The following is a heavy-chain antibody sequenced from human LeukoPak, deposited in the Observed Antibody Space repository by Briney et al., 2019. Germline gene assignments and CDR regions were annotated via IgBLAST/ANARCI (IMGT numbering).Heavy chain of an antibody. V-gene: IGHV4-59*01. CDR3: ARPSTKNGLRWFDP. D-gene: IGHD3-16*01. CDR1: GGSISSYY. J-gene: IGHJ5*02. Sequence: SETLSLTCTVSGGSISSYYWSWIRQPPGKGLEWIGYIYYSGSTNYNPSLKSRVTISVDTSKNQFSLKLSSVTAADTAVYYCARPSTKNGLRWFDPWGQGTLVTVSS. CDR2: IYYSGST.